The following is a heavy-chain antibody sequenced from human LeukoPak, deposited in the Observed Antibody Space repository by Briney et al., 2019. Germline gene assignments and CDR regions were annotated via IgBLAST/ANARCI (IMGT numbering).Heavy chain of an antibody. V-gene: IGHV4-61*01. CDR2: IYYSGST. CDR1: GGSVSSGNYY. Sequence: SETLSLTCTVSGGSVSSGNYYWSWIRQPPGKGLEWIGYIYYSGSTNYNPSLKSRVTISVDTSKNQFSLKLSSVTAADTAVYYCARSDYDTSKFDLWGRGTLVTVSS. CDR3: ARSDYDTSKFDL. D-gene: IGHD3-22*01. J-gene: IGHJ2*01.